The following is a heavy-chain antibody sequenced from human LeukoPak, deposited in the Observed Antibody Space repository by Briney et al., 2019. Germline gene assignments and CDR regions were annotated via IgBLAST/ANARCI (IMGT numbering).Heavy chain of an antibody. CDR3: ARDFSPYTNGWYAGY. J-gene: IGHJ4*02. CDR1: GGTFSSYA. D-gene: IGHD6-19*01. Sequence: SVKVCCKASGGTFSSYAISWVRQAPGQGLEWMGGIIPIFGTANYAQKFQGRVTITADESTSTAYMELSSLRSEDTAVYYCARDFSPYTNGWYAGYWGQGTLVTVSS. CDR2: IIPIFGTA. V-gene: IGHV1-69*13.